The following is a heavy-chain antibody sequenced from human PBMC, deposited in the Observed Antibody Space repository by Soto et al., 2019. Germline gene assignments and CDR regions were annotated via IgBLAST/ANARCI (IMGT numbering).Heavy chain of an antibody. CDR2: INPSGGDT. Sequence: QVQLVQSGAEVKKPGASVKVSCKASGYTFTTYYMHWVRLAPGQGLEWMGIINPSGGDTTYAQKFQGRVTMTRDTSTSTVYMELSSLTSEDTAVYYCASDRILLAGYFAYWGQGTLVTVSS. V-gene: IGHV1-46*01. CDR3: ASDRILLAGYFAY. J-gene: IGHJ4*02. CDR1: GYTFTTYY.